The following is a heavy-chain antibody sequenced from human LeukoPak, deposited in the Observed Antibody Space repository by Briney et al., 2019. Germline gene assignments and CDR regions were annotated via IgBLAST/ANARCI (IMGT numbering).Heavy chain of an antibody. V-gene: IGHV3-72*01. CDR2: ARNKANSYTT. J-gene: IGHJ4*02. CDR3: GSYYDGNSGGFDY. CDR1: GFTFSGYG. Sequence: GGSLRLSCAPSGFTFSGYGMDWVRQPPGKGLEWVGRARNKANSYTTAYAASVKGRFTISRDDSKNSLYLQMNSLKTEDTAVYYCGSYYDGNSGGFDYWGQGTLVTVSS. D-gene: IGHD4-23*01.